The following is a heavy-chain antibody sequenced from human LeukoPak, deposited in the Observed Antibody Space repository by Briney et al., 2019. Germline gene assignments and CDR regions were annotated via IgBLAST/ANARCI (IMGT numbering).Heavy chain of an antibody. Sequence: ASVKVSCKASGYTFTAFYMHWVRQAPGQGLEWMGWINPNSGATNYAQKFQGRVTMTRDTSISTAYMELSRLRSDDTAAYYCARAHLIAAAGYSWFDPWGQGTLVTVSS. CDR1: GYTFTAFY. J-gene: IGHJ5*02. D-gene: IGHD6-13*01. V-gene: IGHV1-2*02. CDR2: INPNSGAT. CDR3: ARAHLIAAAGYSWFDP.